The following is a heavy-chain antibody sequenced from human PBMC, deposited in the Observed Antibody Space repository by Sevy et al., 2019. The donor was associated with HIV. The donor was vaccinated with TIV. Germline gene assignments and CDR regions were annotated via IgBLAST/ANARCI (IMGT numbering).Heavy chain of an antibody. J-gene: IGHJ4*02. CDR1: RFTFGDYA. V-gene: IGHV3-49*03. CDR3: TRDEGTTVVSPFDY. D-gene: IGHD4-17*01. Sequence: GGSLRLSCTASRFTFGDYAMSWFRQAPGKGLEWVGFIRSKAYGGTTEYAASVKGRFTISRDDSKSIAYLQMNSLKTEDTAVYYCTRDEGTTVVSPFDYWGQGTLVTVSS. CDR2: IRSKAYGGTT.